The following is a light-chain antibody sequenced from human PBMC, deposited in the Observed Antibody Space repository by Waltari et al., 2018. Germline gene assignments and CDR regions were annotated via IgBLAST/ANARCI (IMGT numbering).Light chain of an antibody. CDR2: DVT. CDR1: SNDIGDYNY. J-gene: IGLJ3*02. CDR3: TSFSTISTSL. V-gene: IGLV2-14*03. Sequence: QSALTQPASVSGSPGPSITISCTGTSNDIGDYNYVSWYQHQSGKAPKLMIYDVTGRPSGVSNRFSGSKSGNTASLTISGLQADDEADYYCTSFSTISTSLFGGGTKVTVL.